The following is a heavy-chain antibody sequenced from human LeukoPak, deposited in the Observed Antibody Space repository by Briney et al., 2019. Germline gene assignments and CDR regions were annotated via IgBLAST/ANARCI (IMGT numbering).Heavy chain of an antibody. CDR3: AKKGYSHNWFSY. J-gene: IGHJ4*02. Sequence: GGSLTLSCAASGFTFSDFNMNWVRQAPGRGLEWIAYISSSGTTTLYADSVKGRFTISRDNAENSLSLQMNGLRPDDTAFYFCAKKGYSHNWFSYWGQGTLVTVSS. CDR1: GFTFSDFN. CDR2: ISSSGTTT. D-gene: IGHD1-1*01. V-gene: IGHV3-48*04.